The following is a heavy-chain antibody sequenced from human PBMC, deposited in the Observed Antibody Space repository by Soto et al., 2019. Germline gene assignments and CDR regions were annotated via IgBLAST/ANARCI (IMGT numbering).Heavy chain of an antibody. CDR3: AKDPTIVVVPQPVGWPKYNWFYP. V-gene: IGHV3-30*18. Sequence: QVQLVESGGGVVQPGRSLRLSCAASGFTFSSYGMHWVRQAPGKGLEWVAVISYDGSNKYYADSVKGRFTISRDNSKNTLYLQMNSLGAEDTAVYYCAKDPTIVVVPQPVGWPKYNWFYPWGQGTLVTVSS. CDR1: GFTFSSYG. CDR2: ISYDGSNK. J-gene: IGHJ5*02. D-gene: IGHD2-2*01.